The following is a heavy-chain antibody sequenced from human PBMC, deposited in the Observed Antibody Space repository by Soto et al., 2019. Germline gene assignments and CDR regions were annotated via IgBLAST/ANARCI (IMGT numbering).Heavy chain of an antibody. CDR1: GGTFSSYA. CDR2: IIPIFGTA. CDR3: ARDFAGLSGSYDY. Sequence: SVKVSCKASGGTFSSYAISWVRQAPGQGLEWMGGIIPIFGTANYAQKFQGRVTITADESTSTAYMELSSLRSEDTAVYYCARDFAGLSGSYDYWGQGTMVTVSS. J-gene: IGHJ4*02. V-gene: IGHV1-69*13. D-gene: IGHD1-26*01.